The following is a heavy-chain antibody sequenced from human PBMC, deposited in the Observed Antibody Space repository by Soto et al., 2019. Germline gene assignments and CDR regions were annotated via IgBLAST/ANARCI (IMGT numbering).Heavy chain of an antibody. CDR2: IFSNDEK. J-gene: IGHJ4*02. D-gene: IGHD3-22*01. Sequence: SGPTLVNPTETLTLTCTVSGFSLSNARRGVSWIRQPPGKAPECLAHIFSNDEKSYSISLKSRLTISKDTSKRQVVLTMTNMDPVDTATYYCARLHDSDGYYFDYWGQGALVTVSS. CDR1: GFSLSNARRG. V-gene: IGHV2-26*01. CDR3: ARLHDSDGYYFDY.